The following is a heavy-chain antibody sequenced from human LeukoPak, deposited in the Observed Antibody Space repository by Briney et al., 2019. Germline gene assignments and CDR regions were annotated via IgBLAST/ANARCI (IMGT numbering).Heavy chain of an antibody. V-gene: IGHV1-2*02. J-gene: IGHJ6*03. Sequence: ASVKVSCKASGYTFTGYYMHWMRQAPGQGLEWMGWINPNSGGTKSAQKFQGRVTMTRDTSISTAYMELSRLGSDDTAVYYCAREKNSPAAYYMDAWGKGTTVTVSS. D-gene: IGHD2-2*01. CDR3: AREKNSPAAYYMDA. CDR1: GYTFTGYY. CDR2: INPNSGGT.